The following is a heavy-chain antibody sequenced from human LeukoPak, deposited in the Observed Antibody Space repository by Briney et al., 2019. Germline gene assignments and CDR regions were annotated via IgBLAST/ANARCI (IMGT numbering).Heavy chain of an antibody. D-gene: IGHD3-10*01. CDR1: GGTFSSYA. CDR3: ARDPITMVRGVNGWFDP. J-gene: IGHJ5*02. CDR2: IIPIFGTA. Sequence: GASVKVSCKASGGTFSSYAISWVRQAPGQGLEWMGGIIPIFGTANYAQKFQGRVTITADKSTSTAYMELRSLRSDDTAVYYCARDPITMVRGVNGWFDPWGQGTLVTVSS. V-gene: IGHV1-69*06.